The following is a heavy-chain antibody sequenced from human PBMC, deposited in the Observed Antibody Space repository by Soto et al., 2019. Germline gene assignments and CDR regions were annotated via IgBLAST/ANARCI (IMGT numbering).Heavy chain of an antibody. D-gene: IGHD2-15*01. CDR2: ISSSSSYK. J-gene: IGHJ4*02. CDR3: ARLWGDLDCNSGSCYSGLSYFDY. CDR1: GFTFSSYS. V-gene: IGHV3-21*01. Sequence: GGSLRLSCAASGFTFSSYSMTWVRQAPGKGLEWILSISSSSSYKYYADSVKGRFTISRDNAKNSLFLQMNSLRAEDTAVYYCARLWGDLDCNSGSCYSGLSYFDYWGRGTLVTVSS.